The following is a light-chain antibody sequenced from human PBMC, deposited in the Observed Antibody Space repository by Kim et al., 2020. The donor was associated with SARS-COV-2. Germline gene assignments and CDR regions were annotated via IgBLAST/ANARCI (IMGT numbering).Light chain of an antibody. Sequence: ASRGDRVTITCRPSQGIRNDLSWYQQKPGQAPKVLVYAASSVQPGVPSRFSGSGSDTDFTLTISSLQPEDAATYYCLQDYTYPWTFGQGTKVDIK. CDR3: LQDYTYPWT. CDR1: QGIRND. CDR2: AAS. J-gene: IGKJ1*01. V-gene: IGKV1-6*01.